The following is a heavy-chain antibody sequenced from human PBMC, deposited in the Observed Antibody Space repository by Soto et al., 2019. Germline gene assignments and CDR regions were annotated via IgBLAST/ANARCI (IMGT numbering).Heavy chain of an antibody. V-gene: IGHV1-2*04. D-gene: IGHD6-13*01. CDR1: GYTFTGYY. CDR3: ARADYPGYSSSWFGY. CDR2: INPNSGGT. Sequence: GASVKVSCKASGYTFTGYYMHWVRQAPGQGLEWMGWINPNSGGTNYAQKFQGWVTMTRDTSISTAYMELSRLRSDDTAVYYCARADYPGYSSSWFGYWGQGTLVTVSS. J-gene: IGHJ4*02.